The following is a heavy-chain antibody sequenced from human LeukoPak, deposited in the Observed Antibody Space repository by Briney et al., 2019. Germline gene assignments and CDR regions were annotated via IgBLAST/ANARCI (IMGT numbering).Heavy chain of an antibody. CDR3: ARASDGYQYCSGGSCYPLYGMDD. Sequence: PSETLSITCAVSGGSISSGNWWRWVRQPPGKGLEWIREIYHSGSTNYNPSLKSRVTISVDKSKNQFSLKLSSVTAADTAVYYCARASDGYQYCSGGSCYPLYGMDDWGKGTTVTVPS. CDR2: IYHSGST. D-gene: IGHD2-15*01. J-gene: IGHJ6*04. CDR1: GGSISSGNW. V-gene: IGHV4-4*02.